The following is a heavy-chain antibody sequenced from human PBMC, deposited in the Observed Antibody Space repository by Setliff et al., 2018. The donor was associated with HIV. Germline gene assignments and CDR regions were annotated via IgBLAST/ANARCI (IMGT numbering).Heavy chain of an antibody. CDR1: GFSVSSSY. V-gene: IGHV3-66*02. Sequence: PGGSLRLSCAASGFSVSSSYMSWVRQTPGEGLEWVSSIYSSGDTYHADSVKGRFTLSRDNSKNTVYLQMNSLRPEDTAAYYCARPRLYSNALEYWGQGTLVTVSS. J-gene: IGHJ4*02. CDR2: IYSSGDT. D-gene: IGHD6-13*01. CDR3: ARPRLYSNALEY.